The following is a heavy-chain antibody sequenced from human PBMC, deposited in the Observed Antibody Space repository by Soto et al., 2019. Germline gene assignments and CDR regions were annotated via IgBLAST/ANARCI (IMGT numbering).Heavy chain of an antibody. CDR3: ARVMYYDSSGNYDY. V-gene: IGHV3-48*01. Sequence: GGSLRLSCAASGFTFSTYSMNWVRQAPGKGLEWVSYISSSSSTIFYTDSVKGRFTVSRDNAKNSLYLQMNSLRAEDTAVYYCARVMYYDSSGNYDYWGQGTLVTVSS. CDR2: ISSSSSTI. D-gene: IGHD3-22*01. CDR1: GFTFSTYS. J-gene: IGHJ4*02.